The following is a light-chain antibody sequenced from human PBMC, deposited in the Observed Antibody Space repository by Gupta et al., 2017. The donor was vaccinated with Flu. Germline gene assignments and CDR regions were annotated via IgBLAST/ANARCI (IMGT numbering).Light chain of an antibody. CDR2: YDD. V-gene: IGLV1-36*01. CDR1: SSNIGNNA. Sequence: QSVLTQPPSVSEAPRQRVTISCSGSSSNIGNNAVNWYQQLPGKAPKLLIYYDDLLPSGVSDRFSGSKSGTSASLAISGLQPEDEADYYCAAWDDSRNGPVFCGGTKLTVL. J-gene: IGLJ3*02. CDR3: AAWDDSRNGPV.